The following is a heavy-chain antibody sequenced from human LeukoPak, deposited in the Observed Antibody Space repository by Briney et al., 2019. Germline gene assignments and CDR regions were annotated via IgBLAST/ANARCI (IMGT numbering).Heavy chain of an antibody. CDR1: GYTFTIYG. V-gene: IGHV1-18*01. J-gene: IGHJ5*02. CDR3: AREDYGSGSYYARIYNWFDP. D-gene: IGHD3-10*01. Sequence: ASVTVSCTASGYTFTIYGISWVRQAPGQGLEWMGWISAYNGNTNYAQKLQGRVTMTTDTSTSTAYMELRSLRSDDTAVYYCAREDYGSGSYYARIYNWFDPWGQGTLVTVSS. CDR2: ISAYNGNT.